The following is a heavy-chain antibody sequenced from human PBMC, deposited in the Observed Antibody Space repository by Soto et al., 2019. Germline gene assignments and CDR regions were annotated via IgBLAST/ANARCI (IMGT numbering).Heavy chain of an antibody. J-gene: IGHJ4*02. CDR2: IRAYNGNT. V-gene: IGHV1-18*01. Sequence: QVQLVQSGTEVKKPGASVKVSCKASGYTFTSYGISWVRQAPGQGLEWMGWIRAYNGNTNSAQKVQGRVTMTPATSPSTAYMELRSLSSHDTAVYYCARDAPPEDYWGPGTLLTVSS. CDR1: GYTFTSYG. CDR3: ARDAPPEDY.